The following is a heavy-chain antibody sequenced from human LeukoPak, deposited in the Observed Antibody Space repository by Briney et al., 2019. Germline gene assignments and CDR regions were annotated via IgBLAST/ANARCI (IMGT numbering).Heavy chain of an antibody. D-gene: IGHD2-15*01. CDR1: GGTFSGYA. V-gene: IGHV1-69*05. Sequence: SVKVSCKASGGTFSGYAISWVRQAPGQGLEWMGRIIPIFGTANYAQKFQDRVTITTDESTSTAYMELSSLRSEDTAVYYCARDNLGVEVGNYYYYYMDVWGKGTTVTVSS. J-gene: IGHJ6*03. CDR3: ARDNLGVEVGNYYYYYMDV. CDR2: IIPIFGTA.